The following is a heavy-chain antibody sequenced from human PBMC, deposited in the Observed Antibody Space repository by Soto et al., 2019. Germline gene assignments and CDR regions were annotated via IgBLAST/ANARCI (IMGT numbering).Heavy chain of an antibody. Sequence: ASVKVSCKASGYTFTGYYMHWVRQAPGQGLEWMGWINPNSGGTNYAQKFQGWVTMTRDTSISTAYMELSRLRSDDTAVYYCARDGITMVRGVIWPNYYYGMDVWGQGTTVTVS. D-gene: IGHD3-10*01. CDR2: INPNSGGT. V-gene: IGHV1-2*04. CDR3: ARDGITMVRGVIWPNYYYGMDV. CDR1: GYTFTGYY. J-gene: IGHJ6*02.